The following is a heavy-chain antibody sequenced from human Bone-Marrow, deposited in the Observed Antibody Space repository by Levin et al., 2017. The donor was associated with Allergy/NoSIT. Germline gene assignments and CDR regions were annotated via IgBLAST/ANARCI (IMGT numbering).Heavy chain of an antibody. D-gene: IGHD2-2*01. CDR1: GFTFSNYY. V-gene: IGHV3-74*01. CDR3: ARGGCSSTSCLDN. Sequence: GESLKISCAASGFTFSNYYMHWVRQAPGKGLEWVSRVYSDGTITDYADSVKGRFTISRDNARNPLYLQMNSLRAEDTAVYYCARGGCSSTSCLDNWGQGILVTVSS. J-gene: IGHJ4*02. CDR2: VYSDGTIT.